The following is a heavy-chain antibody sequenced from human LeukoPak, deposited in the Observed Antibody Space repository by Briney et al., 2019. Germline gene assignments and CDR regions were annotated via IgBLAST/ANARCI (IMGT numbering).Heavy chain of an antibody. D-gene: IGHD4-23*01. Sequence: SETLSLTCAVSGGSISSNNWWSWVRQPPGKGLEWIGEIHHSGSANYNPSLKSRVTISVDTSKNQFSLKLSSVTAADTAVYYCARGDDYGGRLGAAFDIWGQGTMVTVSS. V-gene: IGHV4-4*02. J-gene: IGHJ3*02. CDR2: IHHSGSA. CDR3: ARGDDYGGRLGAAFDI. CDR1: GGSISSNNW.